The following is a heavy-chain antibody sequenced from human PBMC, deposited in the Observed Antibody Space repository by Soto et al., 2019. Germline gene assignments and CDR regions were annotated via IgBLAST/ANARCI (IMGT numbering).Heavy chain of an antibody. V-gene: IGHV3-30-3*01. CDR2: ISYDGSDK. J-gene: IGHJ6*02. Sequence: PGGSLRLSCAASGFTFSNYAMHWVRQAPGKGLEWVAVISYDGSDKYNANSVKGRFTISRDNSKNTLYLQMNSLRAEDTAVYYCARDTGPNGYNYYYFGMDVGGQGTRVTVSS. D-gene: IGHD5-18*01. CDR3: ARDTGPNGYNYYYFGMDV. CDR1: GFTFSNYA.